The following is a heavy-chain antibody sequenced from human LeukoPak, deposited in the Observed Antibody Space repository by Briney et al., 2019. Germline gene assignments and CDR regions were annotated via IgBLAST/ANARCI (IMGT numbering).Heavy chain of an antibody. CDR1: GFTFSSYW. CDR2: IRSKAYGGTT. CDR3: TRGYYYDSSSPNWFDP. Sequence: GGSLRLSCAASGFTFSSYWMSWFRQAPGKGLEWVGFIRSKAYGGTTEYAASVKGRFTISRDDSKSIAYLQMNSLYTEDTAVYYCTRGYYYDSSSPNWFDPWGQGTLVTVSS. V-gene: IGHV3-49*03. J-gene: IGHJ5*02. D-gene: IGHD3-22*01.